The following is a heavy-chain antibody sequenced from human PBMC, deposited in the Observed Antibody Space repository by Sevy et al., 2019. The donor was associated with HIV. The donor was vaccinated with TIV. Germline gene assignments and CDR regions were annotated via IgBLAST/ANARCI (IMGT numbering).Heavy chain of an antibody. J-gene: IGHJ6*02. CDR1: GYTFTSYD. CDR3: ASGGNGDFWSYEYYYYGMDV. CDR2: RSPNSGAT. V-gene: IGHV1-8*01. D-gene: IGHD3-3*01. Sequence: ASVKVSCEASGYTFTSYDINWVRQATGQGLEWMGWRSPNSGATGLAQKFQGRVTLTRNTSISTAYMEVSSLRSEDTAVYYCASGGNGDFWSYEYYYYGMDVWGQGTTVTVSS.